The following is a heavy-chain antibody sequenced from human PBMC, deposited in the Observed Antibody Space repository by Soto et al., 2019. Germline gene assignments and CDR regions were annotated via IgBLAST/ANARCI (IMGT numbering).Heavy chain of an antibody. J-gene: IGHJ6*03. V-gene: IGHV1-8*01. CDR3: ARGHRIVVPAAQPYYYYYYMDV. CDR1: GYTFTSYD. Sequence: ASVKVSCKASGYTFTSYDINWVRQATGQGLEWMGWMNPNSGNTGYAQKFQGRVTMTRNTSISTAYMELSSVTAADTAVYYCARGHRIVVPAAQPYYYYYYMDVWGKGTTVTVSS. CDR2: MNPNSGNT. D-gene: IGHD2-2*01.